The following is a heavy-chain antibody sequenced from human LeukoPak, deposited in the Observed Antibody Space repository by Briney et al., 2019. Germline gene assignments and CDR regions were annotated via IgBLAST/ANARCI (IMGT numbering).Heavy chain of an antibody. CDR3: AREDDRGRAADY. Sequence: YISSSSSTIYYADSVKGRFTISRDNAKNSLYLQMNSLRAEDTAVYYCAREDDRGRAADYWGQGTLVTVSS. D-gene: IGHD3-10*02. CDR2: ISSSSSTI. V-gene: IGHV3-48*04. J-gene: IGHJ4*02.